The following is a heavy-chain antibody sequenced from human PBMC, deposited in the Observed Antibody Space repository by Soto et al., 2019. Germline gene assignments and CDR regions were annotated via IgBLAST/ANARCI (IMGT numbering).Heavy chain of an antibody. Sequence: SETLSLTCTVSGGSISSGGYYWSWIRQHPGKGLEWIGYIYYSGSTYYNPSLKSRVTISVDTSKNQFSLKLSSVTAADTAVYYCARDVAAGLNWFDPWGQGTLVTVSS. D-gene: IGHD6-13*01. V-gene: IGHV4-31*03. CDR2: IYYSGST. J-gene: IGHJ5*02. CDR1: GGSISSGGYY. CDR3: ARDVAAGLNWFDP.